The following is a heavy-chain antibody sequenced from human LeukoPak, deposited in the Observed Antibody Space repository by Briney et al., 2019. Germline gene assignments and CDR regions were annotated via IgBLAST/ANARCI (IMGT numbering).Heavy chain of an antibody. CDR1: GYTFTGYY. Sequence: GASVKVSCKASGYTFTGYYIHWVRQAPGQGLEWMGWINPNSGGTNYAQKFQGRVTMTRDTSISTAYMELSRLRSDDTAVYYCVRGIAAAGRDWFDPWGQGTLVTVSS. V-gene: IGHV1-2*02. J-gene: IGHJ5*02. CDR3: VRGIAAAGRDWFDP. CDR2: INPNSGGT. D-gene: IGHD6-13*01.